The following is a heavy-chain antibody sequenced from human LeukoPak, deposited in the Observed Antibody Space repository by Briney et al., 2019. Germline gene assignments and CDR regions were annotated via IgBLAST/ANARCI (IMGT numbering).Heavy chain of an antibody. J-gene: IGHJ4*02. CDR2: ISWNSGSI. D-gene: IGHD5-24*01. Sequence: GGSLRLSCAASGFTFDDYAMHWVRQAPGKGLEWVSGISWNSGSIGYADSVKGRFTISRDNAKNSLYLQMNSLRAEDTALYYCARERWLQSSSFDYWGQGTLVTVSS. CDR3: ARERWLQSSSFDY. CDR1: GFTFDDYA. V-gene: IGHV3-9*01.